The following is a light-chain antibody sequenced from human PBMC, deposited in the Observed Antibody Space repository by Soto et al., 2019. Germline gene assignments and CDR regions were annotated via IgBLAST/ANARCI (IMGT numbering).Light chain of an antibody. Sequence: QMTQSPSSLSGSVGERVTITCVARQTISSCLAWYQQRPGTAPKLLIYKASTLNSGVPSRFSGSGSGTEFTLTINSLQSEDFAVYYCQPYNNWPLTFGGGTKVDI. CDR3: QPYNNWPLT. V-gene: IGKV1-5*03. J-gene: IGKJ4*01. CDR1: QTISSC. CDR2: KAS.